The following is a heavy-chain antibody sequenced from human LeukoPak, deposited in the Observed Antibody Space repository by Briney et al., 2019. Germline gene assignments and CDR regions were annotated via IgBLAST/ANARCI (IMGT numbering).Heavy chain of an antibody. D-gene: IGHD3-22*01. CDR3: ARDLDYNDNSDYDAFDI. V-gene: IGHV1-2*02. CDR1: GYTFTAYY. CDR2: INPNSGGT. J-gene: IGHJ3*02. Sequence: DSVKVSCKASGYTFTAYYIHWVRQAHGQGLELMGWINPNSGGTKYTQNFQGRVTMTRDTSITTAYMEVSRLRSDDTAVYYCARDLDYNDNSDYDAFDIWGQGTMATVSS.